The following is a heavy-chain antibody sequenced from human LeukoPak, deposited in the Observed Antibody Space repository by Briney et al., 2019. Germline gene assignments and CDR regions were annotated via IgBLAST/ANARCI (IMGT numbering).Heavy chain of an antibody. CDR2: ISSSSSYI. J-gene: IGHJ4*02. CDR3: ASFPWELRPT. V-gene: IGHV3-21*01. CDR1: GFTFSSYS. Sequence: GGSLRLSCAASGFTFSSYSMNWVRQAPGEGLEWVSSISSSSSYIYYADSVKGRFTISRDNAKNSLYLQMNSLRAEDTAVYYCASFPWELRPTWGQGTLVTVSS. D-gene: IGHD1-26*01.